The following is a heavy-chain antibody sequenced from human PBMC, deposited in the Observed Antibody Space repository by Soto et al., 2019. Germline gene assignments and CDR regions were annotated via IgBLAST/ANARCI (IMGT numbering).Heavy chain of an antibody. Sequence: QVQVVQSGVEVRRTGSSVKVSCKASGDTFKNCIISWVRQAPGQGLGWMGGIIPRFGTCGFAQRFQGRLIITTEESTTTAYMELSRLRSEDTATYYCAAELGFGKLSVVWGQGTTVIVSS. CDR3: AAELGFGKLSVV. D-gene: IGHD7-27*01. CDR1: GDTFKNCI. CDR2: IIPRFGTC. J-gene: IGHJ6*02. V-gene: IGHV1-69*01.